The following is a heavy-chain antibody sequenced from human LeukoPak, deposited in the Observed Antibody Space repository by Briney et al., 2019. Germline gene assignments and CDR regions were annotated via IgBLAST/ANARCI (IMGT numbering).Heavy chain of an antibody. CDR2: IYPGDSDT. D-gene: IGHD2-15*01. Sequence: GESLKISCKGSGYSFTSYWIGWVRQMPGKGLEWMGIIYPGDSDTRYSPSFQGQVTISADKSTSTAYLQWSSLKASDTAMYYCARHFYCSGGSCYPFSPWGQGTLVTVSS. V-gene: IGHV5-51*01. CDR1: GYSFTSYW. CDR3: ARHFYCSGGSCYPFSP. J-gene: IGHJ5*02.